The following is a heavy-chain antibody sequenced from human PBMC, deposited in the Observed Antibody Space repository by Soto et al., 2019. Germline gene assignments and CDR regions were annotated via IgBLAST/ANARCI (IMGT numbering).Heavy chain of an antibody. V-gene: IGHV3-11*01. CDR2: IGSSGTTI. CDR3: ARGARRGYCIGASCYAFDY. J-gene: IGHJ4*02. Sequence: GGSLRLSCAASGFTFGDYYMSWIRQAPGKGLEWVSRIGSSGTTIYYADSVKGRFTISRGNARNSLYLQMNSLRAEDTAVYYCARGARRGYCIGASCYAFDYWGRGTLVTVSS. CDR1: GFTFGDYY. D-gene: IGHD2-15*01.